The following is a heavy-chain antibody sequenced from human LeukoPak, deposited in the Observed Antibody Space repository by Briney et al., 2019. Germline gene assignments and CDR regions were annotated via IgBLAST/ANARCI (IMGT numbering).Heavy chain of an antibody. Sequence: GGSLRLSCAASGSSLTNFGMHWVRQTPGKGLEWVSYIVNGGSIIYYRDSVKGRFTISRDDAKSSLYLQMNSLAAEDTALYFCVTGWPVWWGRGTLVTVSS. J-gene: IGHJ4*02. CDR2: IVNGGSII. V-gene: IGHV3-48*01. CDR3: VTGWPVW. CDR1: GSSLTNFG. D-gene: IGHD3-16*01.